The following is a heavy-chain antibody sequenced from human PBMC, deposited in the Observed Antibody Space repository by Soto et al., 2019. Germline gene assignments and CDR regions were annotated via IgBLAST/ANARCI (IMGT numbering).Heavy chain of an antibody. Sequence: ASVKVSCKASGYTFTSYGISWVRQAPGQGLEWMGWISAYNGNTNYAQKLQGRVTMTTDTSTSTAYMELRSLRSDDTAVYYCVRDSHSSGYYRGDYFDYWGQGTLVTVSS. CDR3: VRDSHSSGYYRGDYFDY. CDR2: ISAYNGNT. J-gene: IGHJ4*02. D-gene: IGHD3-22*01. V-gene: IGHV1-18*04. CDR1: GYTFTSYG.